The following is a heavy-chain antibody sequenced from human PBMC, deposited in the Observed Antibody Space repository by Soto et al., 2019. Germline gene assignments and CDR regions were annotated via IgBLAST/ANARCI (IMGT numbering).Heavy chain of an antibody. CDR3: ARSPGIYFDY. CDR1: GGSVNNYY. Sequence: SETLSLTCTVSGGSVNNYYWGWIRQPPGKGLEWIGYIYSSGSTTYNPSLKSRVTISVDTSKNQVSLMLNSVTAVDTAVYYCARSPGIYFDYWGQGTLVTVSS. D-gene: IGHD1-26*01. J-gene: IGHJ4*02. V-gene: IGHV4-59*02. CDR2: IYSSGST.